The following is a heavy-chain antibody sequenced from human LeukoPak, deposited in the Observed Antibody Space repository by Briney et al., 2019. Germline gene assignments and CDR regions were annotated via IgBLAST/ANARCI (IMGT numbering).Heavy chain of an antibody. D-gene: IGHD3-10*01. V-gene: IGHV4-34*01. J-gene: IGHJ5*02. CDR3: ARGPAMVLGVNWFDP. CDR2: INHSGST. Sequence: SETLSLTCAVYGGSFSGYCWSWIRQPPGKGLEWIGEINHSGSTNYNPSLKSRVAISVDTSKNQFSLKLSSVTAADTAVYYCARGPAMVLGVNWFDPWGQGTLVTVSS. CDR1: GGSFSGYC.